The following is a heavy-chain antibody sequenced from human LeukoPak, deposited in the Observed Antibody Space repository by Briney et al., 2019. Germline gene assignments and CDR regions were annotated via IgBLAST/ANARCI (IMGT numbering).Heavy chain of an antibody. D-gene: IGHD2-21*01. J-gene: IGHJ5*02. V-gene: IGHV3-53*01. Sequence: PGGSLRLSCAASGFTVSNNYMNWVRRAAGKGLEWVALIYSAGGTYYADSVKGRFTISRDNSKNTLHLQMNSLRAEDTAVYYCVRNSGELGAWGQGTLVTVSS. CDR2: IYSAGGT. CDR3: VRNSGELGA. CDR1: GFTVSNNY.